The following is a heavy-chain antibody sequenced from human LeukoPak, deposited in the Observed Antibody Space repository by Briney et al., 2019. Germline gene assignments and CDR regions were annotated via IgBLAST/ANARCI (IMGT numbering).Heavy chain of an antibody. CDR1: GGSISSYY. CDR3: ARGDDYKSTLFDY. J-gene: IGHJ4*02. D-gene: IGHD5-12*01. Sequence: PSETLSLTCTVSGGSISSYYWSWIRQPAGKGLEWIGRVYTSGSTNYNPSFRSRVTMSVDTSKNQLSLKLTSATAADTAVYYCARGDDYKSTLFDYWGQGTLVTVSS. CDR2: VYTSGST. V-gene: IGHV4-4*07.